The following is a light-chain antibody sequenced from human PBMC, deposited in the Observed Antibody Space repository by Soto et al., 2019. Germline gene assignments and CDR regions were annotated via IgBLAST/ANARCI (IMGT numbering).Light chain of an antibody. CDR1: QSLLHSNGYNY. Sequence: DIVMTQSPLSLPVTPGEPASISCRSSQSLLHSNGYNYLDWYLQKPGQSPQLLIYLGSNRASGSTDSFSYSESGTDFTLPISRVEAEDVGVYYCIQALHPYTFGQGTKLDSK. CDR3: IQALHPYT. CDR2: LGS. J-gene: IGKJ2*01. V-gene: IGKV2-28*01.